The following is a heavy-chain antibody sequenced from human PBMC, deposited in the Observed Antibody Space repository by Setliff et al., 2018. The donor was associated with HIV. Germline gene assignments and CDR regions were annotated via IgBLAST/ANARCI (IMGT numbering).Heavy chain of an antibody. CDR1: GGSISSADHY. D-gene: IGHD3-10*01. CDR2: IFYSGST. Sequence: KASETLFLTCTVSGGSISSADHYWSWIRQPPGRGLEWIAYIFYSGSTYYNPSLKSRVTISVDTSKNQFSLKLSSVTAADTAVYYCARRRFGELLKYNWFDPWGQGTLVTVSS. J-gene: IGHJ5*02. CDR3: ARRRFGELLKYNWFDP. V-gene: IGHV4-30-4*08.